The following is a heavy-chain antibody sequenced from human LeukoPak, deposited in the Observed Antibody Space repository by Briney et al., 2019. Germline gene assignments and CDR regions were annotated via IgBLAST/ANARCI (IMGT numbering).Heavy chain of an antibody. CDR2: ISSGGGST. V-gene: IGHV3-23*01. CDR1: GFTLGTYA. Sequence: PGGSLRLSCAASGFTLGTYAMSWVRQAPGKGLEWVSSISSGGGSTYYADSVKGRFTISRDNSKNTLYLQMNSLRAEDTAVYYCARGVQVWETDYWGQGTLVTVSS. J-gene: IGHJ4*02. D-gene: IGHD5-18*01. CDR3: ARGVQVWETDY.